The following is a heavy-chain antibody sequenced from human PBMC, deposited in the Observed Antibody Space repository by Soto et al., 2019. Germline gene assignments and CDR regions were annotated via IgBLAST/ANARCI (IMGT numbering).Heavy chain of an antibody. CDR3: ARSGSGSYEGFDY. J-gene: IGHJ4*02. V-gene: IGHV3-21*01. Sequence: PGGSLRLSCAASVCTFSSDSMNWARQAPGKGLEWVSSISSSSSYIYYADSVEGRFTISRDNAKNSLYLKMNSLRAEDTAVYYSARSGSGSYEGFDYWGQGTLVTVSS. CDR2: ISSSSSYI. CDR1: VCTFSSDS. D-gene: IGHD3-10*01.